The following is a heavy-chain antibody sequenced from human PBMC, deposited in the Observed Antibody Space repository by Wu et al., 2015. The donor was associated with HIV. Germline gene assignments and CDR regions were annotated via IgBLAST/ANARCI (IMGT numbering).Heavy chain of an antibody. V-gene: IGHV1-8*01. CDR1: GYTFSSYD. CDR3: ARQRAYTSGWYIVDY. J-gene: IGHJ4*02. D-gene: IGHD6-19*01. CDR2: MNPRTGNT. Sequence: QVQLVQSGAEVKKPGASVKVSCKASGYTFSSYDINWVRQAPGQGLEWMGWMNPRTGNTGYAQKFQGRVTMTRDTSISTANMELSSLRSEDTAVYYCARQRAYTSGWYIVDYWGQGTLVTVSS.